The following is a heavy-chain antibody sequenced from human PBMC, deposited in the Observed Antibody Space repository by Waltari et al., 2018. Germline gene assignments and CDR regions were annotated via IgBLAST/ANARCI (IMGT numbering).Heavy chain of an antibody. J-gene: IGHJ4*02. CDR3: ARDYSSGYPDY. V-gene: IGHV3-48*01. CDR2: ISSSSSTI. D-gene: IGHD3-22*01. Sequence: EVQLVESGGGLVQPGRSLRLSCTASGFTFGDYAMSWVRQAPGKGLEWVSYISSSSSTIYYADSVKGRFTISRDNAKNSLYLQMNSLRAEDTAVYYCARDYSSGYPDYWGQGTLVTVSS. CDR1: GFTFGDYA.